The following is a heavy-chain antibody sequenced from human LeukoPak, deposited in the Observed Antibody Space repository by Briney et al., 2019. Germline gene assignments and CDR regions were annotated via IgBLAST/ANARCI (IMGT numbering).Heavy chain of an antibody. CDR2: IYPGDSDT. D-gene: IGHD5-24*01. V-gene: IGHV5-51*01. CDR3: ARQRDGSRARNYYYMDV. CDR1: GYNFTTYW. J-gene: IGHJ6*03. Sequence: GESLKISCKGSGYNFTTYWIDWVRQMPGKGLEWMGIIYPGDSDTRYSPSFQGQVTISADKSINTAFLQWSSLKASDTAMYYCARQRDGSRARNYYYMDVWGKGPTVTVSS.